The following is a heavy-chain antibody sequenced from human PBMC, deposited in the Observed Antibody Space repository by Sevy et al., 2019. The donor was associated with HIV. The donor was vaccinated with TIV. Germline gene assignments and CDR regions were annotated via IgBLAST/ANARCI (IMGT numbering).Heavy chain of an antibody. J-gene: IGHJ4*02. D-gene: IGHD1-26*01. V-gene: IGHV4-4*07. CDR1: GGSISNYY. CDR3: ARDVGSYPFDY. Sequence: LPETLSLTCTVSGGSISNYYWSWIRQPAGKGLEWIGRIYNSGSTNYNPSLKSRVTMSIDTSKNQFSLKLRSVTAADTAVYYCARDVGSYPFDYWGRGTLVTVSS. CDR2: IYNSGST.